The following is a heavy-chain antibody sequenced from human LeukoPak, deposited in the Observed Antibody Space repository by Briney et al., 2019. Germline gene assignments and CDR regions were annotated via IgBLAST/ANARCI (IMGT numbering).Heavy chain of an antibody. V-gene: IGHV1-18*04. D-gene: IGHD6-13*01. CDR2: ISAYNGNT. J-gene: IGHJ6*02. CDR1: GYTFTAYY. CDR3: ARVAATIYWYYGMDV. Sequence: GASVKVSCKASGYTFTAYYMYWVRQAPGQGLEWMGWISAYNGNTNYAQRVQGRVTMTTDTSTSTGYMELRSLRSDDTAVYYCARVAATIYWYYGMDVWGQGTTVTVPS.